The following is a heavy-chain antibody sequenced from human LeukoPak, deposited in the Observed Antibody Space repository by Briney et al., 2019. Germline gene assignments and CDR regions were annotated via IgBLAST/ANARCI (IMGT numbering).Heavy chain of an antibody. CDR1: GYTFTTSD. J-gene: IGHJ3*02. CDR2: MNPNSGNA. Sequence: GVSVKVSCKASGYTFTTSDINWVRQAPGQGLQWMGWMNPNSGNAVYAQKFQGRVTMTRSTSINTAYMELSSLRSEDTAVYYCARGSSRSFDIWGLGTMVTVSS. D-gene: IGHD3-10*01. CDR3: ARGSSRSFDI. V-gene: IGHV1-8*01.